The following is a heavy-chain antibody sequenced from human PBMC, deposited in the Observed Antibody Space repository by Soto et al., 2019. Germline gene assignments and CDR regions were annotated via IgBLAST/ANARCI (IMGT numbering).Heavy chain of an antibody. J-gene: IGHJ6*03. CDR3: ARRSTYYYGSGSYYSAEYYYYYMDV. CDR1: GFTFSSYA. D-gene: IGHD3-10*01. V-gene: IGHV3-23*01. CDR2: ISGSGGST. Sequence: HPGGSLRLSCAASGFTFSSYAMSWVRQAPGKGLEWVSAISGSGGSTYYADSVKGRFTISRDNSKNTLYLQMNSLRAEDTAVYYCARRSTYYYGSGSYYSAEYYYYYMDVWGKGTTVTVSS.